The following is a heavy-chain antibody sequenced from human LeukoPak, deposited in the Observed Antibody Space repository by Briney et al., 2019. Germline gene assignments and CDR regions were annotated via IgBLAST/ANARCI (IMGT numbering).Heavy chain of an antibody. J-gene: IGHJ6*02. V-gene: IGHV1-18*01. Sequence: RWASVKVSCKASGYTFTSYGISWVRQAPGQGLEWMGWISAYNGNTNYAQKLQGRVTMTTDTSTSTAYMELRSLRSDDTAVYYCARAREVRGVMSYYYYGMDVWGQGTTVTVSS. D-gene: IGHD3-10*01. CDR3: ARAREVRGVMSYYYYGMDV. CDR2: ISAYNGNT. CDR1: GYTFTSYG.